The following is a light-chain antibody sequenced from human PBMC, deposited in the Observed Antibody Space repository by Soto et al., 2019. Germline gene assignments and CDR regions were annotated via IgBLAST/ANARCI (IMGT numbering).Light chain of an antibody. J-gene: IGKJ4*01. CDR2: DSS. CDR1: QSFNSRY. CDR3: QQFGSSRLT. V-gene: IGKV3-20*01. Sequence: EIVLTQSPGTLSLSPGESATLSCRASQSFNSRYLAWYQQRPGQAPRLLIYDSSTRATGIPDRFSGRGSGTDFTLTINRLAHEDFAVYYCQQFGSSRLTFGGGTKVEIK.